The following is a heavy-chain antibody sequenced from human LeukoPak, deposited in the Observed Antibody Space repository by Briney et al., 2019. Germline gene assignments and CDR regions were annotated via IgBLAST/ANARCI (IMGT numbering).Heavy chain of an antibody. J-gene: IGHJ4*02. Sequence: GGSLRLSCAVAGFSLSRHSINWVRRAAGKGLEWVALISYDGSTKSYADPVKGRFTISRDNSKNTLSLQINSLRSEDTAVYYCAKDLHYYGPGSSPQYWGQGTLVTVSS. CDR2: ISYDGSTK. CDR3: AKDLHYYGPGSSPQY. CDR1: GFSLSRHS. D-gene: IGHD3-10*01. V-gene: IGHV3-30*18.